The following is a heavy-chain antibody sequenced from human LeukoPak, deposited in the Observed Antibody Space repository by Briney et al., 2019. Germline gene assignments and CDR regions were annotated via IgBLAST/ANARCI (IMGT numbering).Heavy chain of an antibody. V-gene: IGHV5-51*01. CDR3: ARHAITMVRGAAGGFDY. CDR2: IYPGDSDT. Sequence: GESLKISCKGSGYSFTSYWIGWVRQMPGKGLEWMGIIYPGDSDTRYSPSFQGQVTISADKSISTAYLQWSSLKASDTAMYYCARHAITMVRGAAGGFDYWGQGTLVTVSS. D-gene: IGHD3-10*01. J-gene: IGHJ4*02. CDR1: GYSFTSYW.